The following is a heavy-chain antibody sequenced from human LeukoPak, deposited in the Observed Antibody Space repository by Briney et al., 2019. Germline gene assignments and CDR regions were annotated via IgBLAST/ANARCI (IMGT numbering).Heavy chain of an antibody. CDR3: ARDPDCTSDTCYDY. J-gene: IGHJ4*02. V-gene: IGHV3-7*01. CDR2: IKQDGSEE. D-gene: IGHD2-8*02. CDR1: GFTFSSYW. Sequence: GGSLRLSCAASGFTFSSYWMSWVRQAPGKGLEWEANIKQDGSEEYYVDSVKGRFTVSRDNAKNSLYLQMNSLRAEDTAVYYCARDPDCTSDTCYDYWGQGTLVTVSS.